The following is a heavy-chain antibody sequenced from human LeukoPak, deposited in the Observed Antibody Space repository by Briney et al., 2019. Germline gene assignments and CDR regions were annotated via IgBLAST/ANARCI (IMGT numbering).Heavy chain of an antibody. CDR2: ISSPGSTI. D-gene: IGHD4-17*01. CDR1: GFTFSNYE. V-gene: IGHV3-48*03. CDR3: ASEPPVDY. Sequence: GGSLRLSCAASGFTFSNYEMNWVRQVPGKGLEWVSYISSPGSTIYYADSVKGRFTISRDNAKNSLYLQMNSLRAEDTAAYYCASEPPVDYWGQGTLVTVSS. J-gene: IGHJ4*02.